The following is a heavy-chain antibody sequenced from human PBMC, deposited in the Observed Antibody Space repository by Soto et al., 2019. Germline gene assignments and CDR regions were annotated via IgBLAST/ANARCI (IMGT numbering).Heavy chain of an antibody. CDR1: GGTFSSYA. V-gene: IGHV1-69*13. Sequence: SVKVSCKASGGTFSSYAISWVRQAPGQGLEWMGGIIPIFGTANYAQKFQGRVTITADESTSTAYMELSSPRSEDTAVYYCARGPESWWSFDYWGQGTLVTVSS. CDR3: ARGPESWWSFDY. CDR2: IIPIFGTA. J-gene: IGHJ4*02. D-gene: IGHD2-8*02.